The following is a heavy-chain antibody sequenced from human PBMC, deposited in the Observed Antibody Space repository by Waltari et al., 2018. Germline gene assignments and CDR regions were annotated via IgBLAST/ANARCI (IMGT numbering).Heavy chain of an antibody. Sequence: EVQLVESGGGLIQPGGSLRLSCAASGFTVSRNYMSWVRQAPGKGLEWVSVIYSGGSTYNADSVKGRFTISRDNSKNTLYLQMNSLRAEDTAVYYCAREFFPILGSNEYYFDYWGQGTLVTVSS. V-gene: IGHV3-53*01. CDR1: GFTVSRNY. CDR3: AREFFPILGSNEYYFDY. J-gene: IGHJ4*02. CDR2: IYSGGST. D-gene: IGHD1-1*01.